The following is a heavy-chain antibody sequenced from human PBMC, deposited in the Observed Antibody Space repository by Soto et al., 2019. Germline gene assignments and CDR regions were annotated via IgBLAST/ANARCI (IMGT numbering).Heavy chain of an antibody. CDR2: ISYDGSNK. Sequence: GGSLRLSCAASGFTFSSYGMHWVRQAPGKGLEWVAVISYDGSNKYYADSVKGRFTISRDNSKNTLYLQMNSLRAEDTAVYYCAKDYGYCSGGSCYSSGWFDPWGQGTLVTVSS. J-gene: IGHJ5*02. D-gene: IGHD2-15*01. CDR3: AKDYGYCSGGSCYSSGWFDP. V-gene: IGHV3-30*18. CDR1: GFTFSSYG.